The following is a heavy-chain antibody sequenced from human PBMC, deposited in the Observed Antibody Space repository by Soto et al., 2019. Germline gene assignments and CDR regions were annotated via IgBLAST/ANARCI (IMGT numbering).Heavy chain of an antibody. D-gene: IGHD6-13*01. CDR1: VISFSIVRMG. CDR2: IFSNNEK. CDR3: GRIHGMIAAAGLTMGWFDP. J-gene: IGHJ5*02. V-gene: IGHV2-26*01. Sequence: SGPTLVNPTKTLTLTFTVSVISFSIVRMGVTCIRQPPGNTLECLAHIFSNNEKSYSTSLKSSLTISKDTSKSQVVLTMTNMDPVDTATYYCGRIHGMIAAAGLTMGWFDPWGQGSLV.